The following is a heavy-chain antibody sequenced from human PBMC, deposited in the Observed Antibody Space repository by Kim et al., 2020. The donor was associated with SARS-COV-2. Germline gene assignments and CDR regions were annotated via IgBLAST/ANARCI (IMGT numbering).Heavy chain of an antibody. CDR3: ARLKTSTSGPGLDYYIGMDV. D-gene: IGHD1-1*01. V-gene: IGHV3-23*01. Sequence: GGSLRLSCAASGLTFRTYAMTWVRQAPGKGLEWVSVLTGSGTSAYYADSVKGRFTTSRDNSKDTMSLQMSSLSADDTAIYYCARLKTSTSGPGLDYYIGMDVWGPGTTVIVSS. J-gene: IGHJ6*02. CDR2: LTGSGTSA. CDR1: GLTFRTYA.